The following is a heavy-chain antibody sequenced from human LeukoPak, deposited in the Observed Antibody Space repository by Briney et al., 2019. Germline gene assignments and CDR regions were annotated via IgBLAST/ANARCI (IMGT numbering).Heavy chain of an antibody. J-gene: IGHJ4*02. D-gene: IGHD1-26*01. Sequence: GGSLRLSCAASGFTVSSNYMSWVRQAPGKGLEWVSVIYSGGSTYYADSVKGRFIISRDNSKNTLYLQMNSLRAEDTAVYYCARTADSGSYFDYWGQGTLVTVSS. V-gene: IGHV3-53*01. CDR3: ARTADSGSYFDY. CDR1: GFTVSSNY. CDR2: IYSGGST.